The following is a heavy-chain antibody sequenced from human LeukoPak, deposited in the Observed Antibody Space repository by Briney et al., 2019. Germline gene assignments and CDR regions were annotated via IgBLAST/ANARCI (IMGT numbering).Heavy chain of an antibody. J-gene: IGHJ4*02. CDR1: GFTFSSYG. CDR2: ISYDGSNK. V-gene: IGHV3-30*03. D-gene: IGHD1-26*01. Sequence: GGSLRPSCAASGFTFSSYGMHWVRQAPGKGLEWVAVISYDGSNKYYADSVKGRFTISRDNAKNTLYLQMNSLRAEDTAVYYCAMLGRAVDYWGQGTLVTVSS. CDR3: AMLGRAVDY.